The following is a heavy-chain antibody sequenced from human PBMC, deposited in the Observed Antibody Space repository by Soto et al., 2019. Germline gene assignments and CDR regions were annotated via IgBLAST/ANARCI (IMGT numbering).Heavy chain of an antibody. Sequence: GGSLRLSCAASGFTVSSNYMSWVRQAPGKGLEWVSVIYSGGSTYYADSVKGRFTISRHNSKNTLYLQMNSLRAEDTAVYYCAKPPRRSFGDYAAFDIWGQGTMVTVSS. CDR1: GFTVSSNY. CDR3: AKPPRRSFGDYAAFDI. V-gene: IGHV3-53*01. J-gene: IGHJ3*02. D-gene: IGHD4-17*01. CDR2: IYSGGST.